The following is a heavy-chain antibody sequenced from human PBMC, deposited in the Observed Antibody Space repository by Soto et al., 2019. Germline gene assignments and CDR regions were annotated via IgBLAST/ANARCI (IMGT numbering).Heavy chain of an antibody. CDR1: GGTFSSYT. CDR2: IIPILGIA. CDR3: AIQEDSSGYYWYFDL. D-gene: IGHD3-22*01. V-gene: IGHV1-69*02. Sequence: SVKVSCKASGGTFSSYTISWVRQAPGQGLEWMGRIIPILGIANYAQKFQGRVTITADKSTSTAYMELSSLRSEDTAVYYCAIQEDSSGYYWYFDLWGRGTLVTVS. J-gene: IGHJ2*01.